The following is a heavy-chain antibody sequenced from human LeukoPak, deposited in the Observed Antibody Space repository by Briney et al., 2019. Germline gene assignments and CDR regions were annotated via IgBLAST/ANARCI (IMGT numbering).Heavy chain of an antibody. D-gene: IGHD1-26*01. V-gene: IGHV1-18*01. CDR3: AREYEATGHFDY. J-gene: IGHJ4*02. CDR2: ISAYNGNT. CDR1: GYTFTSYG. Sequence: GASVKVSCKASGYTFTSYGISWVRQAPGQGLEWMGWISAYNGNTNYAQKFQGRVTMTRDTSTSTVYMELSSLRSEDTAVYYCAREYEATGHFDYWGQGTLVTVSS.